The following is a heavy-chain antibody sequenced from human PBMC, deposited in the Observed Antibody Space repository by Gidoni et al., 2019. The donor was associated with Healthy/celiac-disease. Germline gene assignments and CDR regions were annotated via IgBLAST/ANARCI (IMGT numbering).Heavy chain of an antibody. CDR2: IFSNDEK. Sequence: QVTLKESVPVLVIPTETLTLTCTVSGFSLSTARMGVSWIRQPPGKALEWLAHIFSNDEKSYSTSLKSRLTISKDTSKSQVVLTMTNMDPVDTATYYCARIKRLRLGELSTYFDYWGQGTLVTVSS. CDR1: GFSLSTARMG. D-gene: IGHD3-16*02. V-gene: IGHV2-26*01. J-gene: IGHJ4*02. CDR3: ARIKRLRLGELSTYFDY.